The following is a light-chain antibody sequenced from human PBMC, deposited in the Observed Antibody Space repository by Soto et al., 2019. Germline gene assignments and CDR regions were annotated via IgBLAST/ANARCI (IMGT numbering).Light chain of an antibody. J-gene: IGKJ4*01. Sequence: EVLMTQSPATLSVSPGERVTLSCRASQSVSSDLGWYQQKPGQAPRLLIYGASTRATGIPARFSGSGCGTEYTLTISSMQSEDFAVYYCQQYNKWPLTFGGGTKVEIK. V-gene: IGKV3-15*01. CDR2: GAS. CDR1: QSVSSD. CDR3: QQYNKWPLT.